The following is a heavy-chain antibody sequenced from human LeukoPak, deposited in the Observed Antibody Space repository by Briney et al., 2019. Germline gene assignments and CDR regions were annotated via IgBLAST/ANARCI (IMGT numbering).Heavy chain of an antibody. CDR3: ARGTNTYYYDSSSTFDY. CDR2: MNPNSGNT. CDR1: GYTFTSYD. Sequence: ASVKVSCKASGYTFTSYDINWVRQATGQGLEWMGWMNPNSGNTGYAQKFQGRVTITRNTSISTAYMELSSLRSEDTAVYYCARGTNTYYYDSSSTFDYWGQGTLVTVSS. D-gene: IGHD3-22*01. J-gene: IGHJ4*02. V-gene: IGHV1-8*03.